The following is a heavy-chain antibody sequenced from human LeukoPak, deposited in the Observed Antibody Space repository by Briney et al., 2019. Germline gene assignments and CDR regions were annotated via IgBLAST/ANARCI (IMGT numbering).Heavy chain of an antibody. CDR2: ISGDGGST. Sequence: PGGSLRLSCAASGFTFYDYALHWVRQAPGEGLGWVSLISGDGGSTYYADSVKGRFTISRDNSKNSLYLQMNSLRTEDTALYYCAKTSTNYYDSSEFGYWGQGTLVTVSS. J-gene: IGHJ4*02. V-gene: IGHV3-43*02. CDR3: AKTSTNYYDSSEFGY. D-gene: IGHD3-22*01. CDR1: GFTFYDYA.